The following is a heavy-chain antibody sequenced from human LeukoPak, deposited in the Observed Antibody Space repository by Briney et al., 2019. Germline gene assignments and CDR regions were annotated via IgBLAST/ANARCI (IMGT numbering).Heavy chain of an antibody. CDR1: GYTFTENY. Sequence: GASVKVSCKASGYTFTENYIHWVRQAPGQGLEWMGLINPYTGAANYTQNFQGRVTMSRDTSVSTAYMHLSGLRSDDTAVYYCARGKSGYSPWGQGTPVTVSS. CDR2: INPYTGAA. J-gene: IGHJ4*02. V-gene: IGHV1-2*02. D-gene: IGHD3-22*01. CDR3: ARGKSGYSP.